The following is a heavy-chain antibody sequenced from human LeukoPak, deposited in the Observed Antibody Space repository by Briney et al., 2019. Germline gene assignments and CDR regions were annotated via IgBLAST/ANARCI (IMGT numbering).Heavy chain of an antibody. D-gene: IGHD3-10*01. CDR2: ISGRSSYT. CDR3: ARVYGGSGSYPNAGLLDY. CDR1: GFTFSDYY. J-gene: IGHJ4*02. V-gene: IGHV3-11*06. Sequence: KAGGSLRLSCAASGFTFSDYYMSWIRQAPVKGLEWVSYISGRSSYTNYADSVKGRFTISRDNAKNSLYLQMNSLRAEDTAVYYCARVYGGSGSYPNAGLLDYLGQGTLVTVSS.